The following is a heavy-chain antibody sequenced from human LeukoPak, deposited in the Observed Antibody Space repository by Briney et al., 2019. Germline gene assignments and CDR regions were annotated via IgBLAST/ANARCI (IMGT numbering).Heavy chain of an antibody. V-gene: IGHV3-33*06. CDR2: IWSDKSNR. J-gene: IGHJ4*02. CDR1: GFIFNHHA. D-gene: IGHD4-11*01. Sequence: GGSLRLSCAASGFIFNHHAMHWVRQAPGKGLQWVAVIWSDKSNRFYADSVRGRLTISRDDSRKTVYLQMERLTAEDTAIYCCAKDAQRGFDYSNSLEYWGQGALVTVAS. CDR3: AKDAQRGFDYSNSLEY.